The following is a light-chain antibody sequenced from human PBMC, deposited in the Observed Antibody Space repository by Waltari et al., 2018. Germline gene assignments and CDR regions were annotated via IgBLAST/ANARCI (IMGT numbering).Light chain of an antibody. CDR2: GKN. CDR1: SLRSYY. Sequence: SSELTQDPAVSVALGQTVRITCHVDSLRSYYASWYQQKPGQAPLLVIYGKNNRPSGIPDRFSGSSSGNTASLTITGAQAEDEADYYCNSRDSSGNHVVFGGGTKLTVL. V-gene: IGLV3-19*01. J-gene: IGLJ2*01. CDR3: NSRDSSGNHVV.